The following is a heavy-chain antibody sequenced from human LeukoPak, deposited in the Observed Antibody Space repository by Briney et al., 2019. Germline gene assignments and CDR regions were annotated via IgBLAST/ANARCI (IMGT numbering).Heavy chain of an antibody. V-gene: IGHV3-30*03. D-gene: IGHD6-13*01. CDR2: ISYDGSNK. CDR1: GFTFSNCW. J-gene: IGHJ6*02. CDR3: ARDMDSSSWYYYYYGMDV. Sequence: GGSLRLSCAASGFTFSNCWMNWVRQAPGKGLEWVAIISYDGSNKFYADSVKGRFTISRDNSKNTLYLQMNSLRAEDTAVYYCARDMDSSSWYYYYYGMDVWGQGTTVTVSS.